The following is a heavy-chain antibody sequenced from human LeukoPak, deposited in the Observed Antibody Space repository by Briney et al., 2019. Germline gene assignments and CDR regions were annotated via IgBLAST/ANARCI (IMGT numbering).Heavy chain of an antibody. Sequence: PGGSLRLSCAASGFTFSSYAMSWVRQAPGKGLEWVSVISGSGGSTYYPDSVKGRFTISRDNSKNTLYLQMNSLRAEDTAVYYCARRRYTNSSSIFDYWGQGTLVTVSS. CDR1: GFTFSSYA. CDR2: ISGSGGST. D-gene: IGHD6-6*01. CDR3: ARRRYTNSSSIFDY. J-gene: IGHJ4*02. V-gene: IGHV3-23*01.